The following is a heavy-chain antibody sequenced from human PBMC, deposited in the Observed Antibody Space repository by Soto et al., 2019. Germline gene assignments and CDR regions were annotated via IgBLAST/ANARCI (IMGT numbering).Heavy chain of an antibody. CDR1: GFTFSSYS. CDR2: ISSSSSTI. V-gene: IGHV3-48*02. Sequence: EVQLVESGGGLVQPGGSLRLSCAASGFTFSSYSINWVRQAPGKGLEWVSYISSSSSTIYYADSVKGRFTISRDNAKNSLYLQMNSLRDEDTAVYYCARERAVGIAVALNWFDPWGQGTLDTVSS. CDR3: ARERAVGIAVALNWFDP. D-gene: IGHD6-19*01. J-gene: IGHJ5*02.